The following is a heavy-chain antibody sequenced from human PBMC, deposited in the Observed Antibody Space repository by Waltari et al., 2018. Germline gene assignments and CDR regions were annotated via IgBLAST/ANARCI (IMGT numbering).Heavy chain of an antibody. CDR2: IKSTVDGGTT. CDR1: GFPFSKAW. J-gene: IGHJ3*01. Sequence: EVQLVESGGGWVKPGGSLRLSCSASGFPFSKAWRNWMRQAPGKGLEWVGRIKSTVDGGTTDYAAPVQGRFTISRDDSKNTLYLQMSSLRTEDTAVYYCLFVDTALIIPDVFDLWGQGTLVTVSS. CDR3: LFVDTALIIPDVFDL. D-gene: IGHD5-18*01. V-gene: IGHV3-15*01.